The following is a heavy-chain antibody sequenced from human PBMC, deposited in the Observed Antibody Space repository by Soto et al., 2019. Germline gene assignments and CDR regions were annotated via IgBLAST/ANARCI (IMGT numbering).Heavy chain of an antibody. Sequence: QSTLKDSGPTLVNPTQTLTLTCTFSGFSLSTSEVGVGWIRQPPGKAQEWLALIYWDYDKRYRPSRKSRLTITKNAAKNQVVLTMTHRDTALTATYYCAHKPIGYISGWENTFFDSCGAGTLGT. CDR2: IYWDYDK. CDR1: GFSLSTSEVG. V-gene: IGHV2-5*02. J-gene: IGHJ4*02. D-gene: IGHD6-19*01. CDR3: AHKPIGYISGWENTFFDS.